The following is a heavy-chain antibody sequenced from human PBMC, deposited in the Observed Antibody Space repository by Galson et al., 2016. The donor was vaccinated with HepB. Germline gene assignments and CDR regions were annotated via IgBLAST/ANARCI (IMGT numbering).Heavy chain of an antibody. J-gene: IGHJ4*02. V-gene: IGHV5-51*01. CDR1: GDSFTDYL. CDR3: ARLTQRPTRYFDY. D-gene: IGHD5-24*01. Sequence: QSGAEVKKPGDSLKISCLVSGDSFTDYLIVWVRQMPGKGLDWVGIVSPTKYNARYSPSVHGHVTISVDRTINTAFLQWDSLKASDTGMYYCARLTQRPTRYFDYWGQGTLVIVSS. CDR2: VSPTKYNA.